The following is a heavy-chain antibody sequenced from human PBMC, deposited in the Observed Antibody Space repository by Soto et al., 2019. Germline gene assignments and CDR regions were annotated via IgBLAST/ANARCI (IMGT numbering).Heavy chain of an antibody. Sequence: EVQLLESGGGLVQPGGSLRLSCAASGFTFSSYAMNWVRQAPGKGLEWVSVISGSGGSTYHADAVKGRFTISRAKSKNTLYLPLNSLRAEDTAVYYCAKRTVGWYFDLWGRGTLVTVSS. CDR1: GFTFSSYA. J-gene: IGHJ2*01. V-gene: IGHV3-23*01. CDR3: AKRTVGWYFDL. D-gene: IGHD4-17*01. CDR2: ISGSGGST.